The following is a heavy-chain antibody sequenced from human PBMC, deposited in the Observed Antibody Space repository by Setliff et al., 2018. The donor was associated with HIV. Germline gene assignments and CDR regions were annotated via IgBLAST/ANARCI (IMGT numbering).Heavy chain of an antibody. J-gene: IGHJ5*02. D-gene: IGHD5-12*01. CDR3: ARAHFFVAMTRNWFDP. CDR2: INPKSGVA. V-gene: IGHV1-2*06. CDR1: GYTFTDFY. Sequence: VASVKVSCKASGYTFTDFYIHWVRQAPGQGLEWIGRINPKSGVADYLKKFQGRVTMTTDTSTNTAHMELIRPRFDYTAVYSCARAHFFVAMTRNWFDPWGQGTLVTVSS.